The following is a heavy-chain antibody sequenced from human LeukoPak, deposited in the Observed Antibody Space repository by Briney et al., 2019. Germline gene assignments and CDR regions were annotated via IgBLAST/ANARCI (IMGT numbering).Heavy chain of an antibody. CDR3: ARVRTNTYGFDY. J-gene: IGHJ4*02. V-gene: IGHV3-74*01. CDR1: GFTFRYYW. Sequence: GGSLRLSCAASGFTFRYYWMHGVRQAPGKGLVWASHINSDGSSTTYADFVKGRFTISRDNAKNTLYLQMNSLRAEDTAVYCCARVRTNTYGFDYWGQGTLVTVSS. D-gene: IGHD5-18*01. CDR2: INSDGSST.